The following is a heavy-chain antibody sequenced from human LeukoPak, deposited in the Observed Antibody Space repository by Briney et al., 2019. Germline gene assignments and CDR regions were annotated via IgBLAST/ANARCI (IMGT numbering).Heavy chain of an antibody. CDR2: IYYSGST. CDR3: ATHSSSYSYFDY. CDR1: GGSISSGDDY. D-gene: IGHD3-22*01. Sequence: PSQTLSLTCIVSGGSISSGDDYWSWIRQPPGKGLEWIGYIYYSGSTYYNPSPKSRITMSVDTSKNQFSLKLSSVTAADTAVYYCATHSSSYSYFDYWGQGTLVTVSS. V-gene: IGHV4-30-4*01. J-gene: IGHJ4*02.